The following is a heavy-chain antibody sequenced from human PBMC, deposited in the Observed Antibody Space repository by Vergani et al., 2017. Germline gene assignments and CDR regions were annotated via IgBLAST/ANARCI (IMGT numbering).Heavy chain of an antibody. CDR3: ARGQWLQPGGINYFDY. V-gene: IGHV3-13*01. CDR1: GFTFSSYA. D-gene: IGHD6-19*01. J-gene: IGHJ4*02. Sequence: EVQLLESGGGLVQPGGSLRLSCAASGFTFSSYAMSWVRQAPGKGLEWVSAIGTAGDTYYPGSVKGRFTISRENAKNSLYLQMNSLRAGDTAVYYCARGQWLQPGGINYFDYWGQGTLVTVSS. CDR2: IGTAGDT.